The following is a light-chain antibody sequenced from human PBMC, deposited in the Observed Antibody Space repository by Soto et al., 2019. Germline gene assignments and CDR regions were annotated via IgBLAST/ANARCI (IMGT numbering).Light chain of an antibody. CDR1: ESIRSD. CDR3: QQYHDWPTIT. CDR2: GGS. J-gene: IGKJ5*01. V-gene: IGKV3-15*01. Sequence: EIVMTQSPDILSVPPGGRATLSCRASESIRSDLAWYQQKPGQAPRLLIFGGSIRAADIPGRFSGSGSGTEFTLTIATLQSEDFAVYYCQQYHDWPTITFGQGKRLEIK.